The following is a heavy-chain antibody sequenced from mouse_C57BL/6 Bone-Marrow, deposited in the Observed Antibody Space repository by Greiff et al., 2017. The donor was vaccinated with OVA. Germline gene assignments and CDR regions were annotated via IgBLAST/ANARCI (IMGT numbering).Heavy chain of an antibody. J-gene: IGHJ4*01. V-gene: IGHV1-72*01. CDR2: IDPNSGGT. CDR1: GYTFTSYW. CDR3: ARELRAYSNHAMDY. Sequence: QVQLQQPGAELVKPGASVKLSCKASGYTFTSYWMHWVKPRPGRGLEWIGRIDPNSGGTKYNEKFKSKATLTVDKPSSTAYMQLSSLTSEDYAVYECARELRAYSNHAMDYWGQGTAVAVSS. D-gene: IGHD2-5*01.